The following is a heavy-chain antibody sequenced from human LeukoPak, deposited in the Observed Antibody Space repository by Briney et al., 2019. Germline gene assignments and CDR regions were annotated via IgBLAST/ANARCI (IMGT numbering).Heavy chain of an antibody. CDR2: ISSSSSYI. V-gene: IGHV3-21*01. CDR3: ARLIEPSYHYGMDV. CDR1: GGSISSYY. D-gene: IGHD1-14*01. J-gene: IGHJ6*02. Sequence: ETLSLTCTVSGGSISSYYWSWIRQPPGKGLEWVSSISSSSSYIYYADSVKGRFTISRDNAKNSLYLQMNSLRAEDTAVYYCARLIEPSYHYGMDVWGQGTTVTVSS.